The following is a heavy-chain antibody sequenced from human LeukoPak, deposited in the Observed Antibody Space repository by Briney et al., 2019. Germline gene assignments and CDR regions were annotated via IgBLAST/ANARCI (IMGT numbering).Heavy chain of an antibody. CDR3: AIGSKAARYLGY. J-gene: IGHJ4*02. CDR2: IYYSGST. D-gene: IGHD6-6*01. V-gene: IGHV4-59*01. Sequence: PSETLSLTCTVSGGSISSYYWSWIRQPPGKGLEWIGYIYYSGSTNYNPSLKSRVTISVDTSKNQFSLKLSSVTAADTAVYYCAIGSKAARYLGYWGQGTLVTVSS. CDR1: GGSISSYY.